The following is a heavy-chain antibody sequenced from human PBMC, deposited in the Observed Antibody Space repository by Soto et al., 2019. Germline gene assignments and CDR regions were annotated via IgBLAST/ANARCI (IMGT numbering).Heavy chain of an antibody. D-gene: IGHD6-19*01. CDR1: GYTFTDYG. CDR2: ISPYTGDT. J-gene: IGHJ5*02. Sequence: QVPLVQSGAEVKQPGASVKVSCKASGYTFTDYGISWVRQAPGQGLEWMGWISPYTGDTKYLQRLQGRVTVTADTSTSTAYMELRSLKSDDTAVYYCAKTGGWNWFDPWGQGTLVSVSS. CDR3: AKTGGWNWFDP. V-gene: IGHV1-18*01.